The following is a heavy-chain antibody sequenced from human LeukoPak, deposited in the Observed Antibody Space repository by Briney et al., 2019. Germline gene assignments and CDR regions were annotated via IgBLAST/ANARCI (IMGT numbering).Heavy chain of an antibody. Sequence: SVKVSCKASGYTFTSYGISWVRQAPGQGLEWMGRIIPILGIANYAQKFQGRVTITADKSTSTAYMELSSLRSEDTAVYYCARVTIFGVVSLGRDYYGMDVWGQGTTVTVSS. V-gene: IGHV1-69*04. D-gene: IGHD3-3*01. CDR1: GYTFTSYG. CDR2: IIPILGIA. CDR3: ARVTIFGVVSLGRDYYGMDV. J-gene: IGHJ6*02.